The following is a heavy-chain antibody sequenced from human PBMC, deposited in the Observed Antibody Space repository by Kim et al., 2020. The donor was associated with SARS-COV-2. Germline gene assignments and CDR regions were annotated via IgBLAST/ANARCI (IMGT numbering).Heavy chain of an antibody. CDR1: GGSFSGYY. V-gene: IGHV4-34*01. CDR2: INHSGST. J-gene: IGHJ6*03. D-gene: IGHD6-19*01. Sequence: SETLSLTCAVYGGSFSGYYWSWIRQPPGKGLEWIGEINHSGSTNYNPSLESRVTISVETSKNQFSLKLSSVTAADTAVYYCARGTRQWLVRGPYYYYMDVWGKGTTVTVSS. CDR3: ARGTRQWLVRGPYYYYMDV.